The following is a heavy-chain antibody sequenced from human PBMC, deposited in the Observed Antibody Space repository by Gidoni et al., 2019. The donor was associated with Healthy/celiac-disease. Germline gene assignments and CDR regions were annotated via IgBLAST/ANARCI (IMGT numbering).Heavy chain of an antibody. D-gene: IGHD3-9*01. CDR3: AREDRQNYDILTGGWFDP. CDR1: GYTFTGSS. V-gene: IGHV1-2*02. CDR2: INPNSGGT. J-gene: IGHJ5*02. Sequence: QVQLVQSGAEVQKPGAAVTVSCKASGYTFTGSSMHWVRQDPGQGLEWMGWINPNSGGTNYAQKFQGRVTMTRDTSISTAYMELSRLRSDDTAVYYCAREDRQNYDILTGGWFDPWGQGTLVTVSS.